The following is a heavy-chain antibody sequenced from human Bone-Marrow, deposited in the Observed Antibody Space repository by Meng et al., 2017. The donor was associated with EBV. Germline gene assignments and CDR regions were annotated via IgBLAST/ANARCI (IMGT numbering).Heavy chain of an antibody. CDR3: ARDRGGNSDY. J-gene: IGHJ4*02. CDR1: GFTFSSYA. D-gene: IGHD4-23*01. CDR2: ISYDGSNK. V-gene: IGHV3-30-3*01. Sequence: QWQVGESGGGVVQPGRSLRLSCAAYGFTFSSYAMHWVRQAPGKGLEWVAVISYDGSNKYYADSVKGRFTISRDNSKNTLYLQMNSLRAEDTAVYYCARDRGGNSDYWGQGTLVTVSS.